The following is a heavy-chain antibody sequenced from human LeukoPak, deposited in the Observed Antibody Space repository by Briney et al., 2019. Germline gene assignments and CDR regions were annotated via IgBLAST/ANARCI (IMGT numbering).Heavy chain of an antibody. CDR2: INPNSGGT. CDR3: ARVSIGWPSGY. CDR1: GYTFTGND. V-gene: IGHV1-2*02. D-gene: IGHD6-19*01. Sequence: ASVKVSCKGSGYTFTGNDLHWVRQAPGQGLEWMGWINPNSGGTNYAQKFQGRVTMTRDTSISTAYMELSRLRSDDTAVYYCARVSIGWPSGYWGQRTLVTVSS. J-gene: IGHJ4*02.